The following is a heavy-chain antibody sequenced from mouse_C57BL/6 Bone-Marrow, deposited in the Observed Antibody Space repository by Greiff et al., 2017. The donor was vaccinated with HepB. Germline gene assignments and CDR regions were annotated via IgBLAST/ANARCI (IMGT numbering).Heavy chain of an antibody. Sequence: EVKLQESGGGLVQPGGSLKLSCAASGFTFSDYYMYWVRQTPEKRLEWVAYISNGGGSTYYPDTVKGRFTISRDNAKNTLYLQMSRLKSEDTAMYYCARPMGLLRNWFAYWGQGTLVTVSA. CDR3: ARPMGLLRNWFAY. D-gene: IGHD1-1*01. V-gene: IGHV5-12*01. J-gene: IGHJ3*01. CDR1: GFTFSDYY. CDR2: ISNGGGST.